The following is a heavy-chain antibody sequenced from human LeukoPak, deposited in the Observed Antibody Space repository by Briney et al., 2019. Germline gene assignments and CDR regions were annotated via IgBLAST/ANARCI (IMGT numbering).Heavy chain of an antibody. J-gene: IGHJ6*03. CDR3: AKNGDRGAYCTGGTCYPYFYYYMDV. CDR2: ISSTGGTT. D-gene: IGHD2-15*01. V-gene: IGHV3-23*01. CDR1: GFTFSSQW. Sequence: GGSLRLSCAASGFTFSSQWMSWVRQAPGKGLEWVSSISSTGGTTYYADSGKGRFTISRDNSKKTLYLQMNSLRAEDTAIYYCAKNGDRGAYCTGGTCYPYFYYYMDVWGKGTTVTI.